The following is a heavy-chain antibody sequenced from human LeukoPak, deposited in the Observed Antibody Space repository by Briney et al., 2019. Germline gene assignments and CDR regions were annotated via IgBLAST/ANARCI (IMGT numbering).Heavy chain of an antibody. CDR3: ARSSGSQRYFQH. V-gene: IGHV1-2*06. D-gene: IGHD1-26*01. CDR1: GYTFTSNY. Sequence: ASVKVSCKASGYTFTSNYIHWVRQAPGQGLEWMGRINPNSGGTNYAQKFQGRVTMTRDTSISTAYMELSRLRSDDTAVYYCARSSGSQRYFQHWGQGTLVTVSS. J-gene: IGHJ1*01. CDR2: INPNSGGT.